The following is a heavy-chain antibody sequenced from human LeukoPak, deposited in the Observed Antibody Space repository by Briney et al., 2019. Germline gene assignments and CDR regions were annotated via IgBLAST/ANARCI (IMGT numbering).Heavy chain of an antibody. CDR3: ARDLGPGLFDY. J-gene: IGHJ4*02. V-gene: IGHV4-59*01. Sequence: SETLSLNCTVSGGSIRSFHWGWIRQPPGEGVLWIGYIYYSGSTNYNPSLKSRVTISVDTSKNQFSLKLSSVTAADTAVYYCARDLGPGLFDYWGQGTLATVSS. CDR1: GGSIRSFH. CDR2: IYYSGST.